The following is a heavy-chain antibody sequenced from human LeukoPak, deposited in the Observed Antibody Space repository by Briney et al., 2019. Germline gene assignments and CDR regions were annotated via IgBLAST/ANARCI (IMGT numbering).Heavy chain of an antibody. V-gene: IGHV1-18*01. CDR2: ISSYNGKT. CDR3: ARNYDSSKDGYDY. D-gene: IGHD3-22*01. Sequence: ASVKVSCKVSVYRFTSYSVSCVRQAPGQGLEWVGWISSYNGKTNYGKNVQGRVTMTTDTSTSTAYMELRRLRYDDTAKYYWARNYDSSKDGYDYRGQGTLVTVSS. CDR1: VYRFTSYS. J-gene: IGHJ4*02.